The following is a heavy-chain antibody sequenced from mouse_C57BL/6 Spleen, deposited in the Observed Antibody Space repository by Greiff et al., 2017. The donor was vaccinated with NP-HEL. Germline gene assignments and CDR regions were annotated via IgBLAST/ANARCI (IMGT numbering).Heavy chain of an antibody. CDR1: GYAFSSYW. CDR3: ARGGYGNLYFDY. CDR2: IYPGDGDT. J-gene: IGHJ2*01. V-gene: IGHV1-80*01. D-gene: IGHD2-1*01. Sequence: VQGVESGAELVKPGASVKISCKASGYAFSSYWMNWVKQRPGKGLEWIGQIYPGDGDTNYNGKFKGKATLTADKSSSTAYMQLSSLTSEDSAVYFCARGGYGNLYFDYWGQGTTLTVSS.